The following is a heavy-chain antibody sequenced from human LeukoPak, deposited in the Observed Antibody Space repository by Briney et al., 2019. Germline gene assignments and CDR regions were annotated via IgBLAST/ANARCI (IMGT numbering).Heavy chain of an antibody. Sequence: ASVKVSCKASGGTFSSYAISWVRQAPGQGLEWMGGIIPIFGTANYAQKFQGRVTITADESTSTAYMELSSLRSEDTAVYYCARLQEDGYNDFDYWGQGTLVTVSS. CDR1: GGTFSSYA. CDR3: ARLQEDGYNDFDY. V-gene: IGHV1-69*13. CDR2: IIPIFGTA. J-gene: IGHJ4*02. D-gene: IGHD5-24*01.